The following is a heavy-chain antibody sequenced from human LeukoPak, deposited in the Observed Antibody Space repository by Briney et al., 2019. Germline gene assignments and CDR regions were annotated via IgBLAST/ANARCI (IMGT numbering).Heavy chain of an antibody. Sequence: ASVTVSFTASGYTFTGYYLHWVRQAPGHGLQWMGWIDPDNGGTASAPKFQGRLTMTRDTTIGAAYMELDRLTSDDAAVYYCARGGSGTYDWFDPWGQGALVTVSS. CDR1: GYTFTGYY. CDR2: IDPDNGGT. CDR3: ARGGSGTYDWFDP. D-gene: IGHD1-26*01. J-gene: IGHJ5*02. V-gene: IGHV1-2*02.